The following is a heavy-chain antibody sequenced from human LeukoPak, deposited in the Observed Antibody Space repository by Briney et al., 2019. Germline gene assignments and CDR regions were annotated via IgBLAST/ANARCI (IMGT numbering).Heavy chain of an antibody. D-gene: IGHD4-17*01. CDR2: IYSGGST. Sequence: PGGSLRLSCAASGFTVSSNYMSWVRQAPGKGLEWVSVIYSGGSTYYADSVKGRFTISRDNSKNTLYLQMNSLRAEDTAVYYCARDLKSPVTGSPLDAFDIWGQGTMVTVSS. J-gene: IGHJ3*02. CDR3: ARDLKSPVTGSPLDAFDI. CDR1: GFTVSSNY. V-gene: IGHV3-66*01.